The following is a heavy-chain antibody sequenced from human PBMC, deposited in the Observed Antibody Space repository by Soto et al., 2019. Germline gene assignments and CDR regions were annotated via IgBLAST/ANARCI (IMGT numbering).Heavy chain of an antibody. CDR1: GFTFSSYG. CDR2: IWYDGSNK. CDR3: AREGRGQDYYYYGMDV. V-gene: IGHV3-33*01. D-gene: IGHD3-10*01. J-gene: IGHJ6*02. Sequence: GGSLRLSCAASGFTFSSYGMHWVRQAPGKGLEWVAVIWYDGSNKYYADSVKGRFTISRDNSKNTLYLQMNSLRAEDTAVYYCAREGRGQDYYYYGMDVWGQGTTVTVSS.